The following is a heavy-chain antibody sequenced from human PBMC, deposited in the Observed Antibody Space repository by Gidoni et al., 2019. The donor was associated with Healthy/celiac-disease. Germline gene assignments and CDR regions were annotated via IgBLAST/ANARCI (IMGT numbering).Heavy chain of an antibody. CDR2: ISWKSGSI. CDR3: AKDSFYYYYGMDV. Sequence: EVQLVESGGGLVQPGRSLRLSCASSGFPFYDYAMHGVRQAPGKGLEWVSGISWKSGSIGYADSVKGRFTISRDNDKNSLYLQMNSLRAEDTALYYCAKDSFYYYYGMDVWGQGTTVTVSS. J-gene: IGHJ6*02. V-gene: IGHV3-9*01. CDR1: GFPFYDYA.